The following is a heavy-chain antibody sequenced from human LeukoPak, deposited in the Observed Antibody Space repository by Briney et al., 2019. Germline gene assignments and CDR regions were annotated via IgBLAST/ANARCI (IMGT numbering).Heavy chain of an antibody. J-gene: IGHJ5*02. V-gene: IGHV3-11*04. D-gene: IGHD6-19*01. Sequence: GGSLRLSCAASGFTFSDFYMSWIRQAPGKGLECISYISSSGDTIYYADSVKGRFTISRDNAKNSLYLQMNSLRAEDTAVYYCARDLSGWYAGPWGQGTLVTVSS. CDR2: ISSSGDTI. CDR1: GFTFSDFY. CDR3: ARDLSGWYAGP.